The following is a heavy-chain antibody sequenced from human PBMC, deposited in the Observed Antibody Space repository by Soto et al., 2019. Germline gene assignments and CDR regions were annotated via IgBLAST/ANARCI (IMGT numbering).Heavy chain of an antibody. CDR1: GGSISSSSYY. Sequence: QLQLQESGPGLVKPSETLSLTCTVSGGSISSSSYYWGWIRQPPGKGLEWIGSIYYSGSTYYNPSLKSRVTISVDTSKNQFSLKLSSVTAADTSVYYCARHFGSHRQWLAGWWYFDLWGRGTLVTVSS. D-gene: IGHD6-19*01. V-gene: IGHV4-39*01. CDR3: ARHFGSHRQWLAGWWYFDL. CDR2: IYYSGST. J-gene: IGHJ2*01.